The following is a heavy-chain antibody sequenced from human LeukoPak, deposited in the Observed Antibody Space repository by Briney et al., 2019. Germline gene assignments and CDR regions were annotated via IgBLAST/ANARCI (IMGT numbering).Heavy chain of an antibody. CDR1: GGSLSNYY. D-gene: IGHD2-2*01. CDR2: LKQDESEK. CDR3: ARLSDSISCFGFDI. V-gene: IGHV3-7*01. Sequence: ETLSLTCTVSGGSLSNYYWSWIRQPPGKGLEWVANLKQDESEKYYARSVEGRFTISRDNAKNSLYLQMNSLRAEDTAVYYCARLSDSISCFGFDIWGQGTTVTVSS. J-gene: IGHJ3*02.